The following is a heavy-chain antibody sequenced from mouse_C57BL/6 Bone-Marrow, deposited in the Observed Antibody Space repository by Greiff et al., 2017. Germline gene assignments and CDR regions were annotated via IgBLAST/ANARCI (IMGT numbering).Heavy chain of an antibody. J-gene: IGHJ3*01. Sequence: EVQLQQSGTVLARPGASVKMSCKTSGYTFTSYWMHWVKQRPGQGLEWIGAIYPGNSDTSYNQKFKGKATLTVDKSSLTAYMELRSLTSEDSAVYYCARGDYGYDEAYWGQGTLVTVSA. D-gene: IGHD2-2*01. CDR1: GYTFTSYW. CDR2: IYPGNSDT. CDR3: ARGDYGYDEAY. V-gene: IGHV1-5*01.